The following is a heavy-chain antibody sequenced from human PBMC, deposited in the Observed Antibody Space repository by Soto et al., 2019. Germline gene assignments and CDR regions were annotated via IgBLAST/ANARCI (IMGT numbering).Heavy chain of an antibody. J-gene: IGHJ4*02. V-gene: IGHV1-2*02. D-gene: IGHD3-9*01. CDR2: INPSSGTT. CDR3: AREDTSDWGRFHY. CDR1: GYSFTGNY. Sequence: ASVKVSCKASGYSFTGNYIHWVRQTPGQGLEWMGWINPSSGTTHYAQNFHARVTMTRDTSISTAYMQPNRLRSDDTGVYFCAREDTSDWGRFHYWGQGTLVTVSS.